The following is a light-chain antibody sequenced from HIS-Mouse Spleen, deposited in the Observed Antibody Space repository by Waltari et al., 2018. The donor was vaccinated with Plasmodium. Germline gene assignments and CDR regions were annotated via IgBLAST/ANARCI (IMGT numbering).Light chain of an antibody. V-gene: IGLV2-11*01. CDR3: CSYAGSYTLV. CDR1: SSDVGGYNY. CDR2: DVS. Sequence: QSALTQPRSVSGSPGQSVTISCTRTSSDVGGYNYVSWYQQHPGKAPKLMIYDVSKRPYGVPDRFSGSKSGNTVSLTIAGLQAEDEADYYCCSYAGSYTLVFGGGTKLTVL. J-gene: IGLJ2*01.